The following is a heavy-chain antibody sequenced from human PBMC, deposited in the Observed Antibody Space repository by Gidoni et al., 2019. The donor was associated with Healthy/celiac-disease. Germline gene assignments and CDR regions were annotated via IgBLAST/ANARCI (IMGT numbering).Heavy chain of an antibody. V-gene: IGHV1-8*01. Sequence: QVQLVQSGAEVKKPGASVKVSCKASGYTFTSYDINWVRQATGQGLEWMGWMNPNSGNTGYAQKFQGRVTMTRNTSISTAYMELSSLRSEDTAVYYCAGDGIVVPAAIYYYGMDVWGQGTTVTVSS. D-gene: IGHD2-2*01. CDR1: GYTFTSYD. CDR3: AGDGIVVPAAIYYYGMDV. CDR2: MNPNSGNT. J-gene: IGHJ6*02.